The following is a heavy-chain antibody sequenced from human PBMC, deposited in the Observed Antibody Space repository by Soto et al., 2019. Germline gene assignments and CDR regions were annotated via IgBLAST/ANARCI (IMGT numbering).Heavy chain of an antibody. CDR2: ISGSGGST. CDR3: AKDRQQLVSPRLGYYYGMDV. Sequence: EVQLLESGGGLVQPGGSLRLSCAASGFTFSSYAMSWVRQAPGKGLEWVSAISGSGGSTYYADSVKGRFTISRDNSKNTLYLQMNSLRAEDTAVYYCAKDRQQLVSPRLGYYYGMDVWGQGTTVTVSS. D-gene: IGHD6-13*01. J-gene: IGHJ6*02. CDR1: GFTFSSYA. V-gene: IGHV3-23*01.